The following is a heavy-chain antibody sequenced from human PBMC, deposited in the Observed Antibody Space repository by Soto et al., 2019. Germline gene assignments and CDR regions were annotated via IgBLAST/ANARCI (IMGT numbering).Heavy chain of an antibody. V-gene: IGHV1-3*01. CDR3: ARDRDPMVRGVXITGADYYYYYGMDV. CDR2: INAGNGNT. Sequence: GASVKVSCKASGYTFTSYAMHWVRQAPGQRLEWMGWINAGNGNTKYSQKFQGRVTITRDTSASTAYMELSSLRSEDTAVYYCARDRDPMVRGVXITGADYYYYYGMDVWGQGTTVTVSS. CDR1: GYTFTSYA. J-gene: IGHJ6*02. D-gene: IGHD3-10*01.